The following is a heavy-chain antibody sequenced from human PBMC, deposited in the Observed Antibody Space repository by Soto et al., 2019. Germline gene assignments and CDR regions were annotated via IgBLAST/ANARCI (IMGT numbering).Heavy chain of an antibody. CDR2: INAGNGNT. D-gene: IGHD3-10*01. Sequence: ASVKVSCKASGYTFTSYAMHWMRQAPGQRLEWMGWINAGNGNTKYSQKFQGRVTITRDTSASTAYMELSSLRSEDTAVYYCARDTYYYGSGSYYYYYYYYMDVWGKGTTVTVSS. CDR1: GYTFTSYA. V-gene: IGHV1-3*01. J-gene: IGHJ6*03. CDR3: ARDTYYYGSGSYYYYYYYYMDV.